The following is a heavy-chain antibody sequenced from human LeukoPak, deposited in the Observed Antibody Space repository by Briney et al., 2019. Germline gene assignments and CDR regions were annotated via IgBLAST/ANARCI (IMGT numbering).Heavy chain of an antibody. CDR2: MYTDGST. V-gene: IGHV4-4*07. J-gene: IGHJ4*02. CDR3: ATYDQKLAFDN. D-gene: IGHD6-13*01. Sequence: SDTLSLTCIVSVDSMSIYYGSWIPQPSAKALVCVGRMYTDGSTNYNPFLNSRVTMSVDTSKKHFSLRLNSVTAGDTAVYYCATYDQKLAFDNWGQGTLVTVSS. CDR1: VDSMSIYY.